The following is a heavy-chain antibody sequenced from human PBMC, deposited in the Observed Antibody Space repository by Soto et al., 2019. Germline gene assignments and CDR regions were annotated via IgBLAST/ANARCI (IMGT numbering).Heavy chain of an antibody. CDR2: ISYDGSNK. V-gene: IGHV3-30-3*01. J-gene: IGHJ4*02. CDR1: GFTFSSYA. CDR3: ASLDY. Sequence: QVQLVESGGGVVQPGRSLRLSCAASGFTFSSYAMHWVRQAPGKGLEWVAVISYDGSNKYYADSVKGRFTISRDNSKNTLYLQMNSLRAEDTAVYYCASLDYWAREPWSPSPQ.